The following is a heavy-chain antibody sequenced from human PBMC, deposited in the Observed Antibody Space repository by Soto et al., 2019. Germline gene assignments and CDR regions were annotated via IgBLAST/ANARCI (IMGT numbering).Heavy chain of an antibody. J-gene: IGHJ6*03. V-gene: IGHV4-34*01. CDR2: INDSGNI. Sequence: QVQLQQWGAGLLKPSETLSLTCAVYGGSLSGYQWSWVRQTPGKGLEWIGEINDSGNINYNPSLKSGVTIFLDTPKKRISLKLSSVTAADSAVYYCARGLILWFGELSRRGGYYYYMDVWGKGTTVTVSS. CDR3: ARGLILWFGELSRRGGYYYYMDV. CDR1: GGSLSGYQ. D-gene: IGHD3-10*01.